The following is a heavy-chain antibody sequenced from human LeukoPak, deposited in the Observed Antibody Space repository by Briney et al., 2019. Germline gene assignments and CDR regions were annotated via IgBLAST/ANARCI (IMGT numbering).Heavy chain of an antibody. D-gene: IGHD6-13*01. CDR1: GGTFSSYA. CDR3: ARDLRQQLVYYMDV. V-gene: IGHV1-69*05. J-gene: IGHJ6*03. Sequence: GASVTVSYKASGGTFSSYAISRVRQAPGQGLEWPGGIIPIFGTANYAQKFQGRVTITTDESTSTAYMELSSLRSEDTAVYYCARDLRQQLVYYMDVWGKGTTVTVSS. CDR2: IIPIFGTA.